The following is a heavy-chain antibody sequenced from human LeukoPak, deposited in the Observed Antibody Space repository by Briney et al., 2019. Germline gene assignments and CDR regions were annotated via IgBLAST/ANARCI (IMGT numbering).Heavy chain of an antibody. V-gene: IGHV4-38-2*02. Sequence: SETLSLTCTVSGYSISSGYYWGWIRQPPGKGLEWIGSIYHSGSTYYNPSLKSRVTISVDKSKNQFSLKLSSVTAADTAVYYCARDPGIAAAGTAGWFDPWGQGTLVTVSS. CDR1: GYSISSGYY. CDR3: ARDPGIAAAGTAGWFDP. CDR2: IYHSGST. J-gene: IGHJ5*02. D-gene: IGHD6-13*01.